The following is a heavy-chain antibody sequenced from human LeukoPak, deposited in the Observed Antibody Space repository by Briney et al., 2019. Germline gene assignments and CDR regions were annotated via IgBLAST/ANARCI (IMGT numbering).Heavy chain of an antibody. CDR1: GYTFTSYD. CDR3: ARGVRRCGSSTSCYIYYFDY. CDR2: MNPNSGNT. V-gene: IGHV1-8*01. D-gene: IGHD2-2*01. Sequence: ASVKVSCKASGYTFTSYDINWARQATGQGLEWMGWMNPNSGNTGYAQKFQGRVTMTRNTSISTAYMELSSLRSEDTAVYYCARGVRRCGSSTSCYIYYFDYWGQGTLVTVSS. J-gene: IGHJ4*02.